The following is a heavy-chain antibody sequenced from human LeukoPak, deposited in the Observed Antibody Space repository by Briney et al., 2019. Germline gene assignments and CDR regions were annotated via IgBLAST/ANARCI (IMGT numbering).Heavy chain of an antibody. D-gene: IGHD5-24*01. J-gene: IGHJ4*02. CDR1: GGSISSSSHY. V-gene: IGHV4-39*01. CDR2: IYYSGIT. CDR3: ARLTATMLIEY. Sequence: SETLSLTCAVSGGSISSSSHYWGWIRQPPGKGLEWIGSIYYSGITYYNPSLKSRVTISLDTSSNQFPLKLSSVTAADTAIYYCARLTATMLIEYWGQGTLVSASS.